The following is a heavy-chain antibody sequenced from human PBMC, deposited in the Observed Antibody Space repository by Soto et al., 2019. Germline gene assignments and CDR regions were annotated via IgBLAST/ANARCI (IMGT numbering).Heavy chain of an antibody. CDR2: IYYSGST. J-gene: IGHJ3*02. D-gene: IGHD4-17*01. V-gene: IGHV4-59*08. Sequence: QVQLQESGPGLVKPSETLSLTCTVSGGSISSYYWSWIRQPPGKGLEWIGYIYYSGSTNYNPSLXRXVXIXXDTSKNQFSRKLRSVTAADTAVYYCASRYGHAFDIWGQGTMVTVSS. CDR3: ASRYGHAFDI. CDR1: GGSISSYY.